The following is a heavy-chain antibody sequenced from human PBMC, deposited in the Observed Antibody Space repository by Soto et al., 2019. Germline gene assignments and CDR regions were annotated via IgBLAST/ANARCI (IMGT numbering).Heavy chain of an antibody. Sequence: ASVKASWKASRFGLTGCSCNWIRAAPAQGLEWLGCINPNTGGTRYAQKVRGRVTLTWDTSINTAYMELSSLRPDDTAMYYCARERYQVLSDGMDVWGQGTSVTVSS. D-gene: IGHD3-16*01. CDR2: INPNTGGT. CDR3: ARERYQVLSDGMDV. CDR1: RFGLTGCS. V-gene: IGHV1-2*02. J-gene: IGHJ6*02.